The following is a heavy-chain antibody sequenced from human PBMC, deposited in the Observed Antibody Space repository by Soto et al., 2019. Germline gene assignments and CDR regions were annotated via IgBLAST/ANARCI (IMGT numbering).Heavy chain of an antibody. V-gene: IGHV4-39*01. Sequence: SETLSLTCTVSGGSISSSSYYWGWIRQPPGKGLEWIGSIYYSGSTYYNPSLKSRVTISVDTSKNQFSLKLSPVTAADTAVYYCARRARVYWYFDLWGRGTLVTVSS. CDR2: IYYSGST. D-gene: IGHD3-10*01. CDR3: ARRARVYWYFDL. CDR1: GGSISSSSYY. J-gene: IGHJ2*01.